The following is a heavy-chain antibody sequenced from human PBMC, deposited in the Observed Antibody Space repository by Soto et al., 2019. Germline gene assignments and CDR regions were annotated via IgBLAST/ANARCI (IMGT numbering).Heavy chain of an antibody. D-gene: IGHD4-4*01. CDR2: ITGGGSNT. CDR3: AKDSNKYSSSLRGRYFDY. V-gene: IGHV3-23*01. CDR1: GFPFSSYV. Sequence: EVQLLESGGGLVQRGGSLRLSCAASGFPFSSYVMSWVRQAPGKGLEGVSGITGGGSNTFYADSVKGRFTISRDNSKNTLVLQMNSLGAEDTAVYYCAKDSNKYSSSLRGRYFDYWGQGIGVTVSS. J-gene: IGHJ4*02.